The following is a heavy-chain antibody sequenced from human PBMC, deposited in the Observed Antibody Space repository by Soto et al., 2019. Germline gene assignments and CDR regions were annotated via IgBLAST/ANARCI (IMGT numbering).Heavy chain of an antibody. CDR3: ARDRGSAASLGCYYYYYYMDV. CDR1: GFTFSSYS. CDR2: ISSSSSYI. D-gene: IGHD2-2*01. V-gene: IGHV3-21*01. J-gene: IGHJ6*03. Sequence: EVQLVESGGGLVKPGGSLRLSCAASGFTFSSYSMNWVRQAPGKGLEWVSSISSSSSYIYYADSVKGRFTISRDNAKNSLYLQMNSLRAEDTAVYYCARDRGSAASLGCYYYYYYMDVWGKGTTVTVSS.